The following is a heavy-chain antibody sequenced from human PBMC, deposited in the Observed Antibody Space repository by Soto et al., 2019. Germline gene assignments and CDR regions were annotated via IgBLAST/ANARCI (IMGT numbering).Heavy chain of an antibody. V-gene: IGHV1-46*03. Sequence: QVQLVQSGAEVKKPGASVKVSCKASGYTFTSNYMHWVRQAPGQELEWMGIINPSGGSTSYAQKCQGRVTTTRDTSTRTVYRELSSLRSEDTAVYYCARGRTNYGSGSYSDYWGQGTLVTVSS. CDR3: ARGRTNYGSGSYSDY. J-gene: IGHJ4*02. CDR1: GYTFTSNY. D-gene: IGHD3-10*01. CDR2: INPSGGST.